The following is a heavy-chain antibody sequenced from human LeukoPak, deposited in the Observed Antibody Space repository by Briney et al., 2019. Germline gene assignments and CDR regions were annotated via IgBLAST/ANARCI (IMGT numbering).Heavy chain of an antibody. CDR1: GFTFSSYW. CDR2: INSDGSST. Sequence: PGGSLRLSCAAAGFTFSSYWMHWVRQAPGKGLVGVSRINSDGSSTSYADSVKGRFTISRDNAKNTLYLQMNSLRAEDTAVYYCARDRGGYSYGYIVWGQGTLVTVSS. V-gene: IGHV3-74*01. D-gene: IGHD5-18*01. CDR3: ARDRGGYSYGYIV. J-gene: IGHJ4*02.